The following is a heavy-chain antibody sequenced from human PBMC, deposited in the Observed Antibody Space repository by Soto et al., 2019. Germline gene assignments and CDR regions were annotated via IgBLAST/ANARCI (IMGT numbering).Heavy chain of an antibody. V-gene: IGHV6-1*01. CDR1: GDSVSSNSAA. D-gene: IGHD6-19*01. CDR2: TYYRSKWYN. J-gene: IGHJ4*02. Sequence: KQSQTLSLTCAISGDSVSSNSAAWNWIRQSPSRGLEWLGRTYYRSKWYNDYAVSVKSRITINPDTSKNQFSLQLNSVTPEDTAVYYCARDVTSGWLVFSERVFDYWGQGTLVTVSS. CDR3: ARDVTSGWLVFSERVFDY.